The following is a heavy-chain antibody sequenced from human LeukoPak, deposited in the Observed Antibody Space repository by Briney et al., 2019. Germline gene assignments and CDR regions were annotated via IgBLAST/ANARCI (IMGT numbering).Heavy chain of an antibody. V-gene: IGHV3-74*01. D-gene: IGHD1-26*01. J-gene: IGHJ4*02. CDR2: IASDGST. CDR3: IGSGGWPGY. Sequence: PGGSLRLSCAASGFTFSSYWMHWVRQAPGKGLEWVSRIASDGSTVYADSVKGRFTISRDNAKDTVYLQMNSLRVEDTAVYYCIGSGGWPGYWGQGTLVTVSS. CDR1: GFTFSSYW.